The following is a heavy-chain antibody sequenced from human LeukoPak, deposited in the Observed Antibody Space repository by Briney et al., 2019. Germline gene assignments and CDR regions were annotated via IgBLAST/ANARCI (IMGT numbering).Heavy chain of an antibody. CDR3: ARYSGYDLGGEDY. Sequence: SETLSLTCTVSGYSISSGYYWGWIRQPPGKGLEWIGSIYHSGSTYYNPSLKSRVTISVDTSKNQFSLKLSSVTAADTAVYYCARYSGYDLGGEDYWGQGTLVTVSS. J-gene: IGHJ4*02. CDR1: GYSISSGYY. CDR2: IYHSGST. V-gene: IGHV4-38-2*02. D-gene: IGHD5-12*01.